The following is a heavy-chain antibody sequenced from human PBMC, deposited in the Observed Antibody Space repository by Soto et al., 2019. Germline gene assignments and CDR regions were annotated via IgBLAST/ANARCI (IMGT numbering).Heavy chain of an antibody. CDR3: ARLYYYDSSGYYWGLRGAFDI. CDR1: GFTFSSYA. V-gene: IGHV3-23*01. CDR2: ISGSGGST. D-gene: IGHD3-22*01. Sequence: LRLSCAASGFTFSSYAMSWVRQAPGKGLEWVSAISGSGGSTYYADSVKGRFTISRDNSKNTLYLQMNSLRAEDTAVYYCARLYYYDSSGYYWGLRGAFDIWGQGTMVTVSS. J-gene: IGHJ3*02.